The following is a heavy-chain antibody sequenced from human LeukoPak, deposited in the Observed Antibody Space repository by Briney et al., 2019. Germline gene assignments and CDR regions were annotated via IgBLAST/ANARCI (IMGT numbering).Heavy chain of an antibody. V-gene: IGHV3-20*04. J-gene: IGHJ4*02. CDR2: VNSNGRSA. CDR3: TRGYSTRHFPFDS. CDR1: GFNFDDYG. D-gene: IGHD2-2*01. Sequence: GSLRLSCAASGFNFDDYGMTWVRQIPGKGLGWVAGVNSNGRSAGYAAAVRGRFTISRDNYKNSLYLDMGSLRLEDTAFYYCTRGYSTRHFPFDSWGQGTLVTVSS.